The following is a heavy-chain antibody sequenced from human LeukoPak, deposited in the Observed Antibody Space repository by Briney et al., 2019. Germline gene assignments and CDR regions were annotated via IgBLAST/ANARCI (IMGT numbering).Heavy chain of an antibody. CDR2: ISGSGSGGGT. CDR3: AKSGYNRFDY. CDR1: GFTFSSSA. V-gene: IGHV3-23*01. J-gene: IGHJ4*02. D-gene: IGHD5-24*01. Sequence: GGSLRLSCAASGFTFSSSAMSWVRQAPGKGLEWVSTISGSGSGGGTYYADSVKGRFTISRDNSKNTLYLQMNSLRAEDTAVYYCAKSGYNRFDYWGQGTLVTVSS.